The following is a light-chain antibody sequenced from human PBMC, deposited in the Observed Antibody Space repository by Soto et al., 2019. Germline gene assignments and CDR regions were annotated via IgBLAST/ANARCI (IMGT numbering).Light chain of an antibody. CDR1: SCDVGGYNY. CDR2: DVS. V-gene: IGLV2-14*03. Sequence: QSALTQPASMSGSPGQSIAISCTGTSCDVGGYNYVSWYQHHPGKAPKLMIYDVSNRPSGVSNRFSGSKSGNTASLIISGLQAEHQADYYCSSYTSSSTLSTYVFGTGTKLTVL. CDR3: SSYTSSSTLSTYV. J-gene: IGLJ1*01.